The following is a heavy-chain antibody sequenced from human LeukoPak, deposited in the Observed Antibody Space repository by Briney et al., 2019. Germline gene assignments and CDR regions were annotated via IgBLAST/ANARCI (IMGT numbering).Heavy chain of an antibody. CDR3: ARGGYYFDY. CDR2: IYYSGST. CDR1: GGSISSSSYY. D-gene: IGHD1-26*01. J-gene: IGHJ4*03. V-gene: IGHV4-39*01. Sequence: PSETLSLTCTVSGGSISSSSYYWGWIRQPPGKGLEWIGSIYYSGSTYYNPSLKSRVTISVDTSKNQFSLKLSSVTAADTAVYYCARGGYYFDYWGQGTMVTVSS.